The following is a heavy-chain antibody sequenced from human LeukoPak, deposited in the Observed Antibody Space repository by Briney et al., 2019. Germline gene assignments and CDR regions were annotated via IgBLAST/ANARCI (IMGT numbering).Heavy chain of an antibody. D-gene: IGHD6-19*01. J-gene: IGHJ6*03. CDR1: GFTFSNYG. CDR3: AKSSGWNYYYYYMDV. Sequence: GGSLKLSCAASGFTFSNYGMNWVRQAPGKGLEWVSSISSSSTYIYYADSVKGRFTISRDNAKNSLYLQMNSLRAEDAAVYYCAKSSGWNYYYYYMDVWGKGTTVIASS. CDR2: ISSSSTYI. V-gene: IGHV3-21*01.